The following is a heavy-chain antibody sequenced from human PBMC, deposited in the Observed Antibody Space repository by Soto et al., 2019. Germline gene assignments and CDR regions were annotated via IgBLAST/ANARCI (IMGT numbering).Heavy chain of an antibody. D-gene: IGHD3-22*01. CDR1: GFTFSSYE. CDR3: AREVDYYDSSGYPIFQH. CDR2: ISSSSSTI. V-gene: IGHV3-48*03. Sequence: GSLRLSCAPSGFTFSSYEMNFVRQARGESLEWVSYISSSSSTIYYADSVTGRFTISRDKAKNSLYLQMNSLRAEDTAVYYCAREVDYYDSSGYPIFQHWGQGTLVTVSS. J-gene: IGHJ1*01.